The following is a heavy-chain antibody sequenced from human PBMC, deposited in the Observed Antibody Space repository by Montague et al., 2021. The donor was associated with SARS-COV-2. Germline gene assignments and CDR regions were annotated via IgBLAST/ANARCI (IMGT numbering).Heavy chain of an antibody. V-gene: IGHV4-34*01. CDR3: ASHCGGGRCYFGMDV. CDR1: GEPFSSY. J-gene: IGHJ6*02. Sequence: SETLSLTCDVYGEPFSSYWSWIRQPPGRGLEWVGQISHGGGTNYNPSLKSRVTISVDTSKNQVSLKLSSVTAADTAVYYCASHCGGGRCYFGMDVWGQGTTVTVSS. CDR2: ISHGGGT. D-gene: IGHD2-15*01.